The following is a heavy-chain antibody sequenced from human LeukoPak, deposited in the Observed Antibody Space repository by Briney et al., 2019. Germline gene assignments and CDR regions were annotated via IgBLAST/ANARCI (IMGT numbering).Heavy chain of an antibody. CDR1: GYSFTSYD. CDR2: VNPKSGNT. D-gene: IGHD2-8*01. Sequence: ASVKVSCNASGYSFTSYDINWVRQAPGQGLEWMGWVNPKSGNTGYKQKFQARVTITRDTSISAAYMELSSLTSDDTAVYFCARGLPLGYCTYGVCYPPKHFDFWGQGTLVTVSS. V-gene: IGHV1-8*03. CDR3: ARGLPLGYCTYGVCYPPKHFDF. J-gene: IGHJ4*02.